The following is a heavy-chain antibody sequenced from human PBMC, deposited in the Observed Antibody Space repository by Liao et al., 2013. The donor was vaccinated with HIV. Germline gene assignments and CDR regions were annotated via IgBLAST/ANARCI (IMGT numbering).Heavy chain of an antibody. CDR3: ARAYSSGWYRSNSYYHYMDV. V-gene: IGHV4-30-4*08. Sequence: QVQLQESGPGLVKPSQTLSLTCTVSGDSISSGDYYWSWIRQPPGKGLEWIGYIYYSGSTYYNPSLKSRVTISVDTSKNQFSLKLSSVTAADTAVYYCARAYSSGWYRSNSYYHYMDVWGKGTTVTVSS. J-gene: IGHJ6*03. D-gene: IGHD6-19*01. CDR1: GDSISSGDYY. CDR2: IYYSGST.